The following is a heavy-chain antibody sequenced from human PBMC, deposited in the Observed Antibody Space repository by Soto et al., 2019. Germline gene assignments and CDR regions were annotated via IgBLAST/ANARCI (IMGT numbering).Heavy chain of an antibody. D-gene: IGHD1-26*01. Sequence: QVQLQESGPRLVKPSETLSLTCTVSGGSVSSGSYYWSWIRQPPGKGLEWIGYIYYSGSTNYNPSLKSRVTIAVDTSKNQFSLKLTSVTAADTAVYYCARYSGSYYLYNWFDPWGQGTLVTVSS. CDR1: GGSVSSGSYY. V-gene: IGHV4-61*01. CDR3: ARYSGSYYLYNWFDP. J-gene: IGHJ5*02. CDR2: IYYSGST.